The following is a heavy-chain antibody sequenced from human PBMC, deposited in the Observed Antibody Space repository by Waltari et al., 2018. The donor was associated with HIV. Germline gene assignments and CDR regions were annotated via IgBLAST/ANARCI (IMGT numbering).Heavy chain of an antibody. V-gene: IGHV7-4-1*02. CDR1: GYTFTTNS. Sequence: QVQLVQSGSELKKPGASVKISCKDSGYTFTTNSMNWVRQAPGQGLEWMGWINTNTGNPTYAQGFTGRFVFSLDTSVSTAYLQISSLKAEDTAVYYCARHLRGRNNWFDPWGQGTLVTVSS. J-gene: IGHJ5*02. D-gene: IGHD5-12*01. CDR2: INTNTGNP. CDR3: ARHLRGRNNWFDP.